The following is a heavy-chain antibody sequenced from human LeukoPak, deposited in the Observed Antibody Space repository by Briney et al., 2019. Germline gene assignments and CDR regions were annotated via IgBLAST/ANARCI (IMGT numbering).Heavy chain of an antibody. CDR1: GFTFSSFS. CDR2: IKSKTAGGTT. J-gene: IGHJ4*02. Sequence: GGSLRLSCSASGFTFSSFSMHWVRQAPGKGLEWVGRIKSKTAGGTTDYAAPVKGRFTISRDDSKNTLYLQMNSLKAEDTAMYYCTSIYYWGQGTLVTVSS. V-gene: IGHV3-15*01. CDR3: TSIYY.